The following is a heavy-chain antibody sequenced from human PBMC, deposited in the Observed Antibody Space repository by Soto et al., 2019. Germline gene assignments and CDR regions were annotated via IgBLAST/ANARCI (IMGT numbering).Heavy chain of an antibody. CDR3: ARPALAAAAPYNWFDP. J-gene: IGHJ5*02. CDR1: GFSLSTSGLG. CDR2: IYWNDDK. D-gene: IGHD6-13*01. V-gene: IGHV2-5*01. Sequence: QITLKESGPTLVKPTQTLTLTCTFSGFSLSTSGLGVGWIRQPPGKALEWLALIYWNDDKRYSASLKSRLTITRDIYRNQVVRTMANTAPADTATYSCARPALAAAAPYNWFDPRGQGTLVTVSS.